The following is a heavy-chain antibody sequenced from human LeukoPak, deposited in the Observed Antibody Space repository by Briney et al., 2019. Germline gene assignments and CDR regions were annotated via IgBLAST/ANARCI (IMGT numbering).Heavy chain of an antibody. Sequence: PGGSLRLSCAASGFTFSDYYMSWIRQAPGKGLEWVSYISSSGSTIYYADSVKGRFTISRDNAKNSLYLQMNSLRSDDTAVYYCASSAYQLPHSLSHYYYYGMDVWGQGTTVTVSS. J-gene: IGHJ6*02. D-gene: IGHD2-2*01. V-gene: IGHV3-11*01. CDR1: GFTFSDYY. CDR2: ISSSGSTI. CDR3: ASSAYQLPHSLSHYYYYGMDV.